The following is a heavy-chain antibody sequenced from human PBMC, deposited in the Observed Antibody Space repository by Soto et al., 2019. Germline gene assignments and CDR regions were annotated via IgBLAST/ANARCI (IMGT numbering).Heavy chain of an antibody. CDR2: INSDGSST. V-gene: IGHV3-74*01. J-gene: IGHJ4*02. CDR1: GFTFSSYW. CDR3: ARPARFWVGESGEGY. D-gene: IGHD3-3*01. Sequence: PGGSLRLSCAASGFTFSSYWMHWVRQAPGKGLVWVSRINSDGSSTSYADSVKGRFTISRDNAKNTLYLQMKSLRAEDTAVYYCARPARFWVGESGEGYWGQGTLVTVSS.